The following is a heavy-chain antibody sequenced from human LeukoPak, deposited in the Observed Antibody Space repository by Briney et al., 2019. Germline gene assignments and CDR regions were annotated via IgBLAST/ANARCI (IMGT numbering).Heavy chain of an antibody. CDR1: GFTFSSYA. CDR2: ISGSGGST. CDR3: AKDWDLATVTTHDY. D-gene: IGHD4-11*01. Sequence: GGSLRLSCAASGFTFSSYAMSWVRQAPGKGLEWVSAISGSGGSTYYADSVKGRFTISRDNSKNTLYLQMNSLRAEDTAVYYCAKDWDLATVTTHDYWGQGTLVTVSS. J-gene: IGHJ4*02. V-gene: IGHV3-23*01.